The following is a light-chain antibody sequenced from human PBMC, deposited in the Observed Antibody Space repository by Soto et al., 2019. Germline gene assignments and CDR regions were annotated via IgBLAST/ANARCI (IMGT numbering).Light chain of an antibody. CDR3: TSYTSISTVV. CDR1: SSDVGGYNY. J-gene: IGLJ3*02. CDR2: DVS. Sequence: QSALTQPASVSGTPGQSITISCTGTSSDVGGYNYVSWYQQHPGKAPKLTIYDVSSRPSGASNRFSGSKSGNTASLTISGLQAEDEADYYCTSYTSISTVVFGGGTKLTVL. V-gene: IGLV2-14*03.